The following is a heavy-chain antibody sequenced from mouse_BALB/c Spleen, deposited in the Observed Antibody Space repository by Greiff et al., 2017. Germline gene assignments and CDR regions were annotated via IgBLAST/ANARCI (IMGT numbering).Heavy chain of an antibody. Sequence: QVQLQQSAAELARPGASVKMSCKASGYTFTSYTMHWVKQRPGQGLEWIGYINPSSGYTEYNQKFKDKTTLTADKSSSTAYMQLSSLTSEDSAVYYCARERTLLRLREDYFDYGGQGTTLTVSS. CDR1: GYTFTSYT. V-gene: IGHV1-4*02. CDR2: INPSSGYT. D-gene: IGHD1-2*01. CDR3: ARERTLLRLREDYFDY. J-gene: IGHJ2*01.